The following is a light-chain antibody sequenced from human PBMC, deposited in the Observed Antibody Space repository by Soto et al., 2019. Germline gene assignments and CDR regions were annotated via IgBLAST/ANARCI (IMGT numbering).Light chain of an antibody. CDR1: SRDVGGYSY. J-gene: IGLJ1*01. CDR3: SSYTRSSTLEV. CDR2: DVS. Sequence: QSALTQPASVSGSPGQSITISCTGTSRDVGGYSYVSWYHQHPGKAPKLMIYDVSNRPSGVSNRFSGSKSGNTASLTISGLQAEDEADYYCSSYTRSSTLEVFGTGTKVTVL. V-gene: IGLV2-14*01.